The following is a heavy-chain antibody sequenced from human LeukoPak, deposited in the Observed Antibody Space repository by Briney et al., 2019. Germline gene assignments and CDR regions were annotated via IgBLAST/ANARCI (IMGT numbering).Heavy chain of an antibody. CDR1: GFTFSSYA. D-gene: IGHD3-10*01. CDR3: ARDGITMVREVIITAPLFDY. J-gene: IGHJ4*02. Sequence: GGSLRLSCAASGFTFSSYAMHWVRQAPGKGLEWVAVISYDGSNKYYADSVKGRFTISRDNSKNTLYLQMNSLRAEDTAVYYCARDGITMVREVIITAPLFDYWGQGTLVTVSS. V-gene: IGHV3-30-3*01. CDR2: ISYDGSNK.